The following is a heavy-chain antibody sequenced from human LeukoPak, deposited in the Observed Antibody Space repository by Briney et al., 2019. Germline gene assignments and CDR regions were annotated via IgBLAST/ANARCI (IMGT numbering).Heavy chain of an antibody. CDR2: IRSKPKSYAT. CDR3: ARLEEMTTVSTSFDF. Sequence: GGSLRLSCAASGFFFSGSGIHWVRQASGKGLEWIGRIRSKPKSYATAYAASVKGRFTVSRDDSKNTAYLQVDSLEAEDTAVYYCARLEEMTTVSTSFDFWGQGTLVTVSS. CDR1: GFFFSGSG. V-gene: IGHV3-73*01. J-gene: IGHJ4*02. D-gene: IGHD5-24*01.